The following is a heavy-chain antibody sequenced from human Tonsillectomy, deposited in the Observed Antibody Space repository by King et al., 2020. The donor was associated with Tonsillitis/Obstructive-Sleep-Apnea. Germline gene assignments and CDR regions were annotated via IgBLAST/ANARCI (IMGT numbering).Heavy chain of an antibody. CDR1: GGSISSDGYY. CDR2: IYYSGST. J-gene: IGHJ4*01. D-gene: IGHD6-19*01. Sequence: VQLQQSGPGLVKPSQTLSLTCTVSGGSISSDGYYWSWIRQHPGKGLEWIGYIYYSGSTYYNPSPKSRVSISVDTSKTPFSLKLRSVTAADRAVYYCXRXXXIAXXDYXXYYWXXGTLVTV. CDR3: XRXXXIAXXDYXXYY. V-gene: IGHV4-31*03.